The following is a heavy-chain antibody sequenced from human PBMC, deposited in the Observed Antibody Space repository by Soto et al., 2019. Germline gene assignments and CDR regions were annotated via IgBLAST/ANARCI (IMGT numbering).Heavy chain of an antibody. J-gene: IGHJ4*02. CDR1: GFTVTTTH. V-gene: IGHV3-53*01. CDR3: ARPLHRYDGPDY. D-gene: IGHD2-2*01. CDR2: VYSSGTI. Sequence: GRSMRLSCAASGFTVTTTHMGWVRQAQGKGLEWVSVVYSSGTIYYIDSVKGRFTMSRDTSKSTVYLQMNSLRAENTAVYHCARPLHRYDGPDYWGQGILVTVSS.